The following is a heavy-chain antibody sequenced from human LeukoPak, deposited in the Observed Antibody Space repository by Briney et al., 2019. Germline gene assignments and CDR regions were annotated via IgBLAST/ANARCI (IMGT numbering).Heavy chain of an antibody. J-gene: IGHJ4*02. CDR3: ARKASYGSGSYFDY. CDR2: IGSSGSTI. D-gene: IGHD3-10*01. V-gene: IGHV3-48*03. CDR1: GFTFSSYE. Sequence: PGGSLRLSCAASGFTFSSYEMNWVRQAPGKGLEWVSYIGSSGSTIYYADSVKGRFTISRDNAKNSLYLQMNSLRAEDTAVYYCARKASYGSGSYFDYWGQGTLVTVSS.